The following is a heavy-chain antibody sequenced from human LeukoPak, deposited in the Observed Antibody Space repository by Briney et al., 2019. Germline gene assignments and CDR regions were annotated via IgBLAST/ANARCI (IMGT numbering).Heavy chain of an antibody. Sequence: GGSLRLSCAASGFTFSSQNMNWARQPPGKGLEWVAYISTSCDSTKSADSVEGRFTISRDNAENSLYLLMNSLRVEDTAVYYCVKNGWLDYWGQGILVTVSS. J-gene: IGHJ4*02. CDR3: VKNGWLDY. V-gene: IGHV3-21*06. CDR2: ISTSCDST. CDR1: GFTFSSQN. D-gene: IGHD6-19*01.